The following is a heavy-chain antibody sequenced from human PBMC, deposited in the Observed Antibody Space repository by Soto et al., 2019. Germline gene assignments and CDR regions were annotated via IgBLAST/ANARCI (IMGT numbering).Heavy chain of an antibody. J-gene: IGHJ4*02. Sequence: GGSLRLSCAASGFTFSSYGMHWVRQAPGKGLEWVAVISYDGSNKYYADSVKGRFTISRDNSKNTLYLQMNSLRAEDTAVYYCAKRSPEEYAKVVVPAAMRELLPPVDYWGQGTLVTVSS. V-gene: IGHV3-30*18. CDR1: GFTFSSYG. D-gene: IGHD2-2*01. CDR3: AKRSPEEYAKVVVPAAMRELLPPVDY. CDR2: ISYDGSNK.